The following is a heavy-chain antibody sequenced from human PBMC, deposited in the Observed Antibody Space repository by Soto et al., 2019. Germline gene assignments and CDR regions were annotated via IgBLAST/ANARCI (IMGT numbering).Heavy chain of an antibody. CDR2: INPSGGST. J-gene: IGHJ4*02. CDR3: ARGMSRHLYYIDY. CDR1: GYTFTSYY. D-gene: IGHD6-13*01. Sequence: QVQLVQSGAEVKKPGASVKVSCKASGYTFTSYYMHWVRQAPGQGLEWMGIINPSGGSTSYAQKFQGIVTMTRYTSTITVYKELSSLRSEDTAVYYCARGMSRHLYYIDYWGQGTLVTVSS. V-gene: IGHV1-46*01.